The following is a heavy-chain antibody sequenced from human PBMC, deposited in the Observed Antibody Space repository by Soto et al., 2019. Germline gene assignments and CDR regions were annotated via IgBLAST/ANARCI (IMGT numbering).Heavy chain of an antibody. V-gene: IGHV5-51*01. D-gene: IGHD2-2*01. Sequence: VESLKISCEDVRHTLHSQGIAGVRHVPGKGLECMGIIWPSSSDTKYSPAFQGHVTISADKSTNTAFLQWNSLGASDTAIYYCARLSSLLAQPGWFDSWGLGTLVTVSS. CDR2: IWPSSSDT. CDR1: RHTLHSQG. CDR3: ARLSSLLAQPGWFDS. J-gene: IGHJ5*01.